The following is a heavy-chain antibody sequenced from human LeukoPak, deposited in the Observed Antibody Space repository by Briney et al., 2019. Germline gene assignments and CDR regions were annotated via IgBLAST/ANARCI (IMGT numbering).Heavy chain of an antibody. D-gene: IGHD3-10*01. Sequence: PGGSLRLSCAASGFTFSDYYMSWIRQAPGKGLEWVSYISSSGSTIYYADSVKGRFTISRDNAKDSLYLQMNSLRAEDTAVYYRARGGSNVLQWLSGYWGQGTLVTVSS. CDR2: ISSSGSTI. V-gene: IGHV3-11*01. CDR3: ARGGSNVLQWLSGY. J-gene: IGHJ4*02. CDR1: GFTFSDYY.